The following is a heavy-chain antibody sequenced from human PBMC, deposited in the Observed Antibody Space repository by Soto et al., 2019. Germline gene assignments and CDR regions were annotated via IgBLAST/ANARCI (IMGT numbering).Heavy chain of an antibody. V-gene: IGHV4-59*12. CDR1: EGSIGSYY. CDR3: ARVPGP. D-gene: IGHD7-27*01. CDR2: IYYSGST. Sequence: SEPMCLTCTVAEGSIGSYYWSWIRQPPGKGLEWIGYIYYSGSTYYNPSLKSRVTISVDRSKNQFSLKLSSVTAADTAVYYCARVPGPWGQGTLVTVSS. J-gene: IGHJ5*02.